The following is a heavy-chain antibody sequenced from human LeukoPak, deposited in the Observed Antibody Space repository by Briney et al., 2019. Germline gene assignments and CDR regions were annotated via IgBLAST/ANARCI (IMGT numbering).Heavy chain of an antibody. CDR3: AGYRVRQGVSGY. CDR2: INHSGST. Sequence: SETLSLTCAVYGGSFSGYYWSWIRQPPGKGLEWIGEINHSGSTNYNPSLKSRVTISVDTSKNQFSLKLSSVTAADTAVYYCAGYRVRQGVSGYWGQGTLVTVSS. D-gene: IGHD3-10*01. CDR1: GGSFSGYY. V-gene: IGHV4-34*01. J-gene: IGHJ4*02.